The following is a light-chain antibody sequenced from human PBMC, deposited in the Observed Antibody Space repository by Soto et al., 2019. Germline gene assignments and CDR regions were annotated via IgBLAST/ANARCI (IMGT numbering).Light chain of an antibody. CDR1: QSVASN. CDR3: QHYNNWPIT. J-gene: IGKJ5*01. Sequence: EIVVTQSPASLSVSPGESVTLSCRASQSVASNLAWYQQKPGQAPRLLIYGTSTRATGVPARFSGSGSGTDFTLTISSLQAADFAVYHCQHYNNWPITFGQGTRLDIK. V-gene: IGKV3-15*01. CDR2: GTS.